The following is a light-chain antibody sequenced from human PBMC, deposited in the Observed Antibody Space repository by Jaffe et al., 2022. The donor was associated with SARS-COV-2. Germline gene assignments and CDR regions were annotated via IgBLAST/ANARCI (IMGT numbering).Light chain of an antibody. J-gene: IGLJ1*01. CDR2: DVT. CDR1: SRDVGAYKF. Sequence: QSALTQPRSVSGSPGQSVTISCTGTSRDVGAYKFVSWYQQHPGKAPELMIYDVTKRPSGVPDRFSGSKSGNTASLIISGLQVEDEADYFCCSYAGATTVFGTGTKVIVL. V-gene: IGLV2-11*01. CDR3: CSYAGATTV.